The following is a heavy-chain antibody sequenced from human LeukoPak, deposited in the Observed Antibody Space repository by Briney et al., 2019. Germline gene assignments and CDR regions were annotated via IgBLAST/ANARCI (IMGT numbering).Heavy chain of an antibody. CDR2: IKSKTDGGTT. J-gene: IGHJ5*02. D-gene: IGHD3-3*01. CDR1: GFTFSNAW. Sequence: KPGGSLRLSCAASGFTFSNAWMSWVRQAPGKGLEWVGRIKSKTDGGTTDYAAPVKGRFTISRDDSKNTLYLQMNSLKTEDTAVYYCTTDRTPGDFWSGYYSRTGWFDPWGQGTLVTVSS. CDR3: TTDRTPGDFWSGYYSRTGWFDP. V-gene: IGHV3-15*01.